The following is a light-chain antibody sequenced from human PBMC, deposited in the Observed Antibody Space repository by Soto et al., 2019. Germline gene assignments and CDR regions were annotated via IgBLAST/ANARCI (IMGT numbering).Light chain of an antibody. CDR1: QSVANS. Sequence: EIVLTQSPATLSLSPGERATLSCRASQSVANSLAWYQQKPGQPPRLLMYDVASRATGIPARFSGSGSGTDFTLTISSLEPEDFAVYYCQQRSDWPLITFGQGTRLEIK. V-gene: IGKV3-11*01. CDR2: DVA. CDR3: QQRSDWPLIT. J-gene: IGKJ5*01.